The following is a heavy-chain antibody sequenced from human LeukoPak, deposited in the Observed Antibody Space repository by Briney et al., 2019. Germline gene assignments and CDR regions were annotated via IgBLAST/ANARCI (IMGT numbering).Heavy chain of an antibody. CDR2: ISYDGGIK. V-gene: IGHV3-30-3*01. D-gene: IGHD1-7*01. Sequence: PGGSLRLSCAASGFIFRNYAMHWVRQAPGRGLEWEAAISYDGGIKDYADSVKGRFTLCRDNSQNTLDLQMNSLRGEDTGVYFCARAPQATRGSFGNYQMDVWGQGTTVTVS. CDR1: GFIFRNYA. J-gene: IGHJ6*02. CDR3: ARAPQATRGSFGNYQMDV.